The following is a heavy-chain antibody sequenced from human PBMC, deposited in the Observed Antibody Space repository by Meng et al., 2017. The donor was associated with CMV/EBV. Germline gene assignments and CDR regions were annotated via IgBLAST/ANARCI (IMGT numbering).Heavy chain of an antibody. J-gene: IGHJ5*02. V-gene: IGHV4-34*01. CDR2: INHSGST. CDR1: GGSFSGYY. Sequence: SETLSLTCAVYGGSFSGYYWSWIRQPPGKGLEWIGEINHSGSTNYNPSLKSRVTISVDTSKNQFSLKLSSVTAADTAVYYCAREGYDFWSGSPPRGWFDPWGQGTLVTV. D-gene: IGHD3-3*01. CDR3: AREGYDFWSGSPPRGWFDP.